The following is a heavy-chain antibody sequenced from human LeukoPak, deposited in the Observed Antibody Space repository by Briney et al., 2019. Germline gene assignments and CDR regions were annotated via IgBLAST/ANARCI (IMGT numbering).Heavy chain of an antibody. D-gene: IGHD6-13*01. Sequence: ESGPTLVNPTQTLTLTCTFSGFSLSTSGVGVGWIRQPPGKALEWLALIYWNDDKRYRPSLKSRLTITKDTSKNQVVLTMTNMDPVNTATYYCAHRHSSSWYFNWFDPWGQGTLVTVSS. J-gene: IGHJ5*02. V-gene: IGHV2-5*01. CDR1: GFSLSTSGVG. CDR2: IYWNDDK. CDR3: AHRHSSSWYFNWFDP.